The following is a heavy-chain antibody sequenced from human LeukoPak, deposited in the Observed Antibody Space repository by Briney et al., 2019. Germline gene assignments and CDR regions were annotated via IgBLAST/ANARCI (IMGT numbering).Heavy chain of an antibody. CDR1: GFTFSSYE. J-gene: IGHJ4*02. D-gene: IGHD3-10*01. V-gene: IGHV3-48*03. CDR2: ISSSGSTI. Sequence: PGGSLRLSCAASGFTFSSYEMNWVRQAPGKGLEWVSYISSSGSTIYYADSVKGRFTISRDNAKNSLYLQMNSLRAGDTAVYYCARAPPLLWFGEFPDYWGQGTLVTVSS. CDR3: ARAPPLLWFGEFPDY.